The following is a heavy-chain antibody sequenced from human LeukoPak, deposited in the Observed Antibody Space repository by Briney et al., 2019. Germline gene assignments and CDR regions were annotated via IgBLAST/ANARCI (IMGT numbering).Heavy chain of an antibody. CDR3: ARTSGNYYYYMDV. CDR1: GGTFSSYA. D-gene: IGHD1-14*01. V-gene: IGHV1-69*05. J-gene: IGHJ6*03. Sequence: SVKVSCKASGGTFSSYAISLVRQAPGQGLEWMGGIIPIFGTANYAQKFQGRVTITTDESTSTAYMELSSLRSEDTVVYYCARTSGNYYYYMDVWGKGTTVTVSS. CDR2: IIPIFGTA.